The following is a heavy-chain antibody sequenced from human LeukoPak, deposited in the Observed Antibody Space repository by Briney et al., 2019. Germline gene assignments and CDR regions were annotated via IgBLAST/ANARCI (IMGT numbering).Heavy chain of an antibody. D-gene: IGHD6-13*01. CDR2: MNPNSGNT. CDR1: GYTFTSYD. V-gene: IGHV1-8*01. J-gene: IGHJ5*02. Sequence: ASVKVSCKASGYTFTSYDINWVRQATGQGLEWMGWMNPNSGNTGYAQKFQGRVTMTRNTSISTAYMELSSLRSEDTAVYYCASGLAAAGTFGDNWFDPWGQGTLVTVSS. CDR3: ASGLAAAGTFGDNWFDP.